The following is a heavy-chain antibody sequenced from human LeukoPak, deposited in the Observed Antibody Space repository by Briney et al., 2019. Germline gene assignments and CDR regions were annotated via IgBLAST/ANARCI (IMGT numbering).Heavy chain of an antibody. D-gene: IGHD3-10*01. J-gene: IGHJ6*03. V-gene: IGHV4-59*12. CDR3: ARRRRGYYYYYYMDV. CDR2: IYYSGST. CDR1: GGSISSYY. Sequence: SETLSLTCTVSGGSISSYYWSWIRQPPGKGLEWIGYIYYSGSTNYNPSLKSRVTISVDTSKNQFSLKLSSVTAADTAVYYCARRRRGYYYYYYMDVWGKGTTVTVSS.